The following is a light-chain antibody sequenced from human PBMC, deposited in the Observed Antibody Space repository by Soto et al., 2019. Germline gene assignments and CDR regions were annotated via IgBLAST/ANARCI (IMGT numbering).Light chain of an antibody. J-gene: IGLJ3*02. CDR2: DTT. CDR3: LLSYGGARV. V-gene: IGLV7-46*01. Sequence: QAVMTQEPSLTVSPGGTVTLTCGSSTGAVTNGHYPYWFQQKPGQAPRTLIYDTTNRHSWTPARFSGSLLGGKAALTLSGAQPEDEAEYYCLLSYGGARVFGGGTQLTVL. CDR1: TGAVTNGHY.